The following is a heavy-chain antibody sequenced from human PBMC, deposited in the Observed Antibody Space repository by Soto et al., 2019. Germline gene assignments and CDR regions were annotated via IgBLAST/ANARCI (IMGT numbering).Heavy chain of an antibody. D-gene: IGHD6-19*01. CDR2: INHSGST. CDR1: GGSFSGYY. V-gene: IGHV4-34*01. J-gene: IGHJ5*02. CDR3: ATYSIAVAGQRGFDP. Sequence: PSETLSLTCAVYGGSFSGYYWSWIRQPPGKGLEWIGEINHSGSTNYNPSLKSRVTISVDTSKNQFSLKLSSVTAADTAVYYCATYSIAVAGQRGFDPWGQGTLVTVSS.